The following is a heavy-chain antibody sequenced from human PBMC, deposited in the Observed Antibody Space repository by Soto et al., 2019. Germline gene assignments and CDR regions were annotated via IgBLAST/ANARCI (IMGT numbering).Heavy chain of an antibody. V-gene: IGHV4-39*01. Sequence: SETLSLSCTVSGGSISGSTYYWGWSRQPPGKGLEYIGIIYYSGSTYYNPSLKSRVTISVDTSKNQFSLKLSSVTAADTAVYYCARHVKPDYPYYMDVWGKGTTVTVSS. CDR3: ARHVKPDYPYYMDV. CDR1: GGSISGSTYY. J-gene: IGHJ6*03. CDR2: IYYSGST.